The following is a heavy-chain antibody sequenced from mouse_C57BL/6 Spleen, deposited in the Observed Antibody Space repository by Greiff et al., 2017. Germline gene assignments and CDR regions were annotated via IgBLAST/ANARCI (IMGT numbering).Heavy chain of an antibody. CDR2: IYPGSGST. CDR1: GYTFTSYW. CDR3: AREGITTVVGGYFDY. V-gene: IGHV1-55*01. D-gene: IGHD1-1*01. Sequence: QVQLQQPGAELVKPGASVKMSCKASGYTFTSYWITWVKQRPGQGLEWIGDIYPGSGSTNYNEKFKSKATLTVDTSSSTAYMQLSSLTSEDSAVYYCAREGITTVVGGYFDYWGQGTTLTVSS. J-gene: IGHJ2*01.